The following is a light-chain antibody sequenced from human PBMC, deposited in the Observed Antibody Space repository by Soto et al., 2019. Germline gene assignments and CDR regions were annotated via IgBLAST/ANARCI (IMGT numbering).Light chain of an antibody. CDR1: QSISSW. J-gene: IGKJ1*01. CDR3: QQCGSYSWT. V-gene: IGKV3-15*01. CDR2: GAS. Sequence: EIVMTQSPSTLSASPGDRVTLSCRASQSISSWLAWYQQKPGQAPRLLIYGASSMASGIPSRFSGSWSGTEFILTISSLQSEDFAAYYCQQCGSYSWTFGQGTKVDIK.